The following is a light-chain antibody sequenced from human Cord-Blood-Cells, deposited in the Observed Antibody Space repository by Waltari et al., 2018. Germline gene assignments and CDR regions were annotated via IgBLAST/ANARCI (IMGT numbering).Light chain of an antibody. Sequence: AIQLTQSSSSLSASVGDRVTITCRASQGISSALAWYQQKPGKAPKLLIYDASSLESGVPSRFSGSGSGTDFTLTISSLQPEDFATYYWQQFNSYPRTFGQGTKVEIK. J-gene: IGKJ1*01. CDR2: DAS. CDR1: QGISSA. V-gene: IGKV1-13*02. CDR3: QQFNSYPRT.